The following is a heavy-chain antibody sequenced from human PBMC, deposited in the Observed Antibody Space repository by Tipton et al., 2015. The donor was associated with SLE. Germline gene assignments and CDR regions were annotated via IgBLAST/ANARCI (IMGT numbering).Heavy chain of an antibody. V-gene: IGHV4-34*01. J-gene: IGHJ4*02. CDR1: GGSFSGYY. CDR2: INHSGST. CDR3: ARGRGYSGYLGY. D-gene: IGHD5-12*01. Sequence: TLSLTCAVYGGSFSGYYWSWIRQPPGKGLEWIGEINHSGSTYYNPSLKSRVTISVDRSKNQFSLKLSSVTAADTAVYYCARGRGYSGYLGYWGQGTLVTVSS.